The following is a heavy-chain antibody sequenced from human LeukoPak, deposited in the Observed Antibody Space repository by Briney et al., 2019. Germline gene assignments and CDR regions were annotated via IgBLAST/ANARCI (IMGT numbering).Heavy chain of an antibody. D-gene: IGHD3-3*01. J-gene: IGHJ4*02. CDR3: ARSDFWSGYYYFDY. V-gene: IGHV4-4*07. CDR2: IYTSGST. CDR1: GGSISSYY. Sequence: SETLSLTCTVSGGSISSYYWSWIRQPAGKGLEWIGRIYTSGSTNYNPSLKSRVTMSVDTSKNQFSLKLSSVTAADTAVYYCARSDFWSGYYYFDYWGQGTLVTISS.